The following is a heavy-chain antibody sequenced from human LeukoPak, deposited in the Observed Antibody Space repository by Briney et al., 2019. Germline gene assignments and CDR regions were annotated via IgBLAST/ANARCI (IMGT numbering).Heavy chain of an antibody. D-gene: IGHD6-19*01. J-gene: IGHJ4*02. CDR1: GASISDNF. Sequence: SETLSLTCTASGASISDNFWSWIRQPPGEGLEWIAFIAAKGDTNYNPSLKSRVTMSIDTSKNQLSLELRSVTAADTAVYYCARGGASSRPFPYWGQGTLVTVSS. CDR3: ARGGASSRPFPY. CDR2: IAAKGDT. V-gene: IGHV4-4*08.